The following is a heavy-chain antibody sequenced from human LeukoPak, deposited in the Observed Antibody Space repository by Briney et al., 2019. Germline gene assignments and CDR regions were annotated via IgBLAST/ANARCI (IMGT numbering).Heavy chain of an antibody. Sequence: PGGSLRLSCAASGFTLSNYTMSWVRQAPGKGLEWVSAISGSGGSTYYADSVKGRLTISRDNSKNTLYLQMNSLRAEDTAVYYCAKKSGYYDSSGYTFDYWGQGTLVTVSS. V-gene: IGHV3-23*01. J-gene: IGHJ4*02. CDR2: ISGSGGST. CDR1: GFTLSNYT. D-gene: IGHD3-22*01. CDR3: AKKSGYYDSSGYTFDY.